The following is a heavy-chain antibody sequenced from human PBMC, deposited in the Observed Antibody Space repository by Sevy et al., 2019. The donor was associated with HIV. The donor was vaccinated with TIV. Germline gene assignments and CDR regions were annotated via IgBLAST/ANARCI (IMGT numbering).Heavy chain of an antibody. CDR2: IKHDGSDK. CDR1: GFSFSTHA. Sequence: GGSLRLSCAASGFSFSTHAMHWVRQAPGKGLEWVANIKHDGSDKNYVDSVKGRFTISRENAKNSLYLQMDSLTVEDTAVYYCAVWRYCSGGSCYSFEYWGQGTQVTVSS. D-gene: IGHD2-15*01. CDR3: AVWRYCSGGSCYSFEY. V-gene: IGHV3-7*01. J-gene: IGHJ4*02.